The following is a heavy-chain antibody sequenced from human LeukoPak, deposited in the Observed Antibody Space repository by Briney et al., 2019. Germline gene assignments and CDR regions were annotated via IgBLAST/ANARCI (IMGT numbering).Heavy chain of an antibody. CDR1: GFTFSSYS. CDR2: ISSSSSYI. V-gene: IGHV3-21*01. CDR3: ARSCGGDCYPDY. D-gene: IGHD2-21*02. Sequence: PGGSLRLSCAASGFTFSSYSMNWVRQAPGKGLEWASSISSSSSYIYYADSVKGRFTISRDNAKNSLYLQMNSLRAEDTAVYYCARSCGGDCYPDYWGQGTLVTVSS. J-gene: IGHJ4*02.